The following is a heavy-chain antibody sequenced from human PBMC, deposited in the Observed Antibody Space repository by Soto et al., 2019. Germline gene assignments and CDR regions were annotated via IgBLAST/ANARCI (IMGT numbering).Heavy chain of an antibody. V-gene: IGHV1-3*01. Sequence: GASVKVSCKASGYTFTSYAMHWVRQAPGQRLEWMGWINAGNGNTKYSQKFQGRVTITRDTSASTAYMGLSSLRSEDTAVYYCARGLGTYYDFWSGAYYYYYGMDVWGQGTTVTVSS. CDR3: ARGLGTYYDFWSGAYYYYYGMDV. D-gene: IGHD3-3*01. CDR1: GYTFTSYA. CDR2: INAGNGNT. J-gene: IGHJ6*02.